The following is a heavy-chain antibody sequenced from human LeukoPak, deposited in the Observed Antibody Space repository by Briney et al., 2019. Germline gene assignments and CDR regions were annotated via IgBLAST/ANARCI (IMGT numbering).Heavy chain of an antibody. CDR2: INHSGST. J-gene: IGHJ4*02. Sequence: SETLSLTCAVYGGSFSGYYWSWIRQPPGKGLDWIGEINHSGSTNYNPSLKSRVTISVDTSKNQFSLKLSSVTAADTAVYYCARGNGYNSAPLGYWGQGTLVTVSS. CDR1: GGSFSGYY. D-gene: IGHD5-24*01. CDR3: ARGNGYNSAPLGY. V-gene: IGHV4-34*01.